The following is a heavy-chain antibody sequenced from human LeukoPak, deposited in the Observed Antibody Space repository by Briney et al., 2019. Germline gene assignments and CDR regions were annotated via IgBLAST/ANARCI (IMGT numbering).Heavy chain of an antibody. D-gene: IGHD2-15*01. CDR2: ISAYNGNT. Sequence: RRASVKVSCKASGYTFTSYGISWVRQAPGQGLEWMGWISAYNGNTNYAQKLQGRVTMTTDTSTSTAYMELRSLRSDDTAVYYCARDTPQSRPRDGYSDYWGQGTLVTVSS. V-gene: IGHV1-18*01. CDR1: GYTFTSYG. CDR3: ARDTPQSRPRDGYSDY. J-gene: IGHJ4*02.